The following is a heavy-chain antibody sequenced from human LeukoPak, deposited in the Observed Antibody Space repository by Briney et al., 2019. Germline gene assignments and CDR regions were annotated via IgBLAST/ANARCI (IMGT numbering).Heavy chain of an antibody. D-gene: IGHD3-10*01. CDR3: ARHRDVWYYFDY. V-gene: IGHV4-59*08. Sequence: SETLSLTCTVSGGSISSYYWSWIRQPPGKELEWIGYVYHSGSTNYNPSLKSRVTISVDTSKNQFSLKLTSVTAADTAIYYCARHRDVWYYFDYWGQGTLVTVSS. CDR1: GGSISSYY. J-gene: IGHJ4*02. CDR2: VYHSGST.